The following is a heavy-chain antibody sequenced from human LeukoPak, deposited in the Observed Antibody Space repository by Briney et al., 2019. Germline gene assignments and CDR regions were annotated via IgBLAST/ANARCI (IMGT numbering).Heavy chain of an antibody. J-gene: IGHJ4*02. CDR3: ARERGEGGKGGELLPPLNY. CDR2: IKQDGSEK. D-gene: IGHD1-26*01. CDR1: GFTFSSYW. V-gene: IGHV3-7*01. Sequence: GGSLRLSCAASGFTFSSYWMSWVRQAPGKGLEWVANIKQDGSEKYYVDSVKGRFTISRDNAKNSLYLQMNSLRAEDTAVYYCARERGEGGKGGELLPPLNYWGQGTLVTVSS.